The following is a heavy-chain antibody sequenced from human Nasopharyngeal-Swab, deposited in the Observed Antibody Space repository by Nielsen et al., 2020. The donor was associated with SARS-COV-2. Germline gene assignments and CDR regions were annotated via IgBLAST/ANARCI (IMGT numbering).Heavy chain of an antibody. J-gene: IGHJ6*02. CDR1: GLSVSSNY. CDR3: AKDPTVIKAYYYGMDV. D-gene: IGHD4-23*01. V-gene: IGHV3-53*05. Sequence: GESLKISCAASGLSVSSNYMNWVRQGPGKGLEWVSVMYTDGSKQYADSVKGRFTISRDKSRNTLFLQMNSLRPEDTAVYYCAKDPTVIKAYYYGMDVWGQGTTVAVSS. CDR2: MYTDGSK.